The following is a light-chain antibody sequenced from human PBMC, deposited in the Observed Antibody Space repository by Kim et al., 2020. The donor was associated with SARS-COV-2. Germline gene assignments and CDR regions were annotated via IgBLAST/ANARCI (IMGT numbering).Light chain of an antibody. Sequence: EIVMTQSPATLSVSPGERATLSCRASQSVSSNLAWYQQKPGQAPRLLIYGASTRATGIPARFSGSGSGTEFTLTISSRQSEDFAVYYCQQYNNWPSDTFGQGTRLEIK. V-gene: IGKV3-15*01. CDR2: GAS. CDR1: QSVSSN. J-gene: IGKJ5*01. CDR3: QQYNNWPSDT.